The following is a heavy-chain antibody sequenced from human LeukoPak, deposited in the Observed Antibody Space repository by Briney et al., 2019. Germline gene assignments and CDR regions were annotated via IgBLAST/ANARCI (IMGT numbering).Heavy chain of an antibody. D-gene: IGHD3-9*01. CDR1: GYTFTSYA. Sequence: GASVKVSCKASGYTFTSYAMHWVRQAPGQRLEWMGWISAYNGNTNYAQKLQGRVTMTTDTSTSTAYMELRSLRSDDTAVYYCARNFDWTINWFDPWGQGTLVTVSS. CDR3: ARNFDWTINWFDP. V-gene: IGHV1-18*01. J-gene: IGHJ5*02. CDR2: ISAYNGNT.